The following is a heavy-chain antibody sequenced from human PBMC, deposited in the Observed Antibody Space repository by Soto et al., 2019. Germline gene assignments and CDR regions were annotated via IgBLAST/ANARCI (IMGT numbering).Heavy chain of an antibody. CDR3: ARRDQSDYYYIDV. V-gene: IGHV3-64*01. CDR1: GFTFSNYA. CDR2: ISSNGVGR. J-gene: IGHJ6*03. Sequence: EVQLVESGGGLVQPGGSLRLSCAASGFTFSNYAMDWVRQAPGKVLEYVSGISSNGVGRYYANSVKDRFTISRDNSKNTLYLQMGSLRAEDMAVYYCARRDQSDYYYIDVWGKGTSVTVSS.